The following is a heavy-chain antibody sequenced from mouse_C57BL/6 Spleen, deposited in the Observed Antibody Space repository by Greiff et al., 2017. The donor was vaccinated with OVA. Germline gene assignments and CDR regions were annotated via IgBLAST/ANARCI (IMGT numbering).Heavy chain of an antibody. CDR3: AKGGDYYGTPFAY. CDR1: GFSLTSYG. D-gene: IGHD1-1*01. Sequence: QVQLQQSGPGLVQPSQSLSITCTVSGFSLTSYGVHWVRQSPGKGLEWLGVIWRGGSTDYNAAFMSRLSITKDNSKSQVFFKMNSLQADDTAIYYCAKGGDYYGTPFAYWGQGTLVTVSA. CDR2: IWRGGST. J-gene: IGHJ3*01. V-gene: IGHV2-5*01.